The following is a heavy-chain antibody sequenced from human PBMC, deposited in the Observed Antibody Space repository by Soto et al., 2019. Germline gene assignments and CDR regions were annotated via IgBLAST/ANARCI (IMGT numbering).Heavy chain of an antibody. CDR3: TTKRYGDPAL. J-gene: IGHJ4*02. Sequence: EAQLVESGGGLVMAGGSLRLSCAASGFTFSNVWMNWVRQAPGKGLEWVGRIKANVDGGAIDYGGPVKGRFTISRDDSENTLYLQMNSLKTEDTAVYYCTTKRYGDPALWGQGTLVTVSS. CDR1: GFTFSNVW. D-gene: IGHD4-17*01. V-gene: IGHV3-15*01. CDR2: IKANVDGGAI.